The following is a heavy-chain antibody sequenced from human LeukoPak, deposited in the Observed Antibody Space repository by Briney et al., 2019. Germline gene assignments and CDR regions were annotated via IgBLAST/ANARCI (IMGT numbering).Heavy chain of an antibody. Sequence: SETLSLTCTVSGGSVSSGSSYWSWIRQPPGKGLERIGYVYYTGNTNYNPSLKSRVTISVDTSKNQFSLKLSSVTAADTAVYYCARDTGYCSGGSCYHNYFDYWGQGTLVTVSS. V-gene: IGHV4-61*01. CDR2: VYYTGNT. J-gene: IGHJ4*02. D-gene: IGHD2-15*01. CDR1: GGSVSSGSSY. CDR3: ARDTGYCSGGSCYHNYFDY.